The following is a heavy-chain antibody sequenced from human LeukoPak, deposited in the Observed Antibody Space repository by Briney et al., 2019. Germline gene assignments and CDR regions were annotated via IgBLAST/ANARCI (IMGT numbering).Heavy chain of an antibody. CDR3: ACGYGLGIFYNPCDL. J-gene: IGHJ4*02. Sequence: PAESLRLSCAASGFTVSSNYMSWVRQAPGKGLEWVSVIYSGGGIYYADSVKGRFTISRDISKNTVYLQMNSLRAEDTAVYYCACGYGLGIFYNPCDLGGQGTLVTVSS. CDR2: IYSGGGI. CDR1: GFTVSSNY. D-gene: IGHD3-10*01. V-gene: IGHV3-53*01.